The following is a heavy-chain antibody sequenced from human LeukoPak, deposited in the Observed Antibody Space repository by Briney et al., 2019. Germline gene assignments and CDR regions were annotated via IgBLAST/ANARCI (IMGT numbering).Heavy chain of an antibody. CDR2: INCNGGNT. CDR3: AIGINRAHY. V-gene: IGHV3-20*04. Sequence: AGGSLRLSCAASGFTFYDYNMNWVRHAPGKGLEWVSGINCNGGNTEYADSVKGRFTISRDNAKNPLSLQMNSLRAEDTALYYCAIGINRAHYWGQGSLVTVSS. D-gene: IGHD1-14*01. J-gene: IGHJ4*02. CDR1: GFTFYDYN.